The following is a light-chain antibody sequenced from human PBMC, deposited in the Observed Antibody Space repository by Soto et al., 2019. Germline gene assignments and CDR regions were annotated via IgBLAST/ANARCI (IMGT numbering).Light chain of an antibody. CDR1: QTISRS. J-gene: IGKJ1*01. Sequence: DIQMTQSPSTVSASVGDRVTITCRASQTISRSLAWYQQKPGRAPKLMIYEVFRLKVGVPSTFSGSGAGTEFTLTIYSLQPDDFATYYCLQYNTYPLAFAQGTKVEIK. CDR2: EVF. V-gene: IGKV1-5*03. CDR3: LQYNTYPLA.